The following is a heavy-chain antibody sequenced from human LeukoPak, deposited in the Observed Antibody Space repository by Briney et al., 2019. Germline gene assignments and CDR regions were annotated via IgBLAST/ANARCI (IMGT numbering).Heavy chain of an antibody. J-gene: IGHJ4*02. V-gene: IGHV3-48*03. CDR3: ARGEYYYDGGY. CDR2: ISSSGSTI. Sequence: PGGSLRLSCAASGFTFSSYEMNWVRQAPGKGLEWVSYISSSGSTIYYADSVKGRFTISRDNAENSLFLQMNSLRAEETAVYYCARGEYYYDGGYWGRGTLVTVSS. D-gene: IGHD3-22*01. CDR1: GFTFSSYE.